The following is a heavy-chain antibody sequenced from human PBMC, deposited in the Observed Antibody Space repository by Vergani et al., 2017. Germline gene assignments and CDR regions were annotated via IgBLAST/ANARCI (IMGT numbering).Heavy chain of an antibody. D-gene: IGHD6-13*01. J-gene: IGHJ6*02. CDR1: GYTFTGYY. V-gene: IGHV1-2*02. CDR2: INPNSGGT. Sequence: QVQLVQSGAEVKKPGASVKVSCKASGYTFTGYYMHWVRQAPGQGLEWMGWINPNSGGTNYAQKFQGRVTMTRDTSISTAHMGLSRLRSDDTAVYYCARDDGAAAGTEWYYYGMDVWGQGTTVTVSS. CDR3: ARDDGAAAGTEWYYYGMDV.